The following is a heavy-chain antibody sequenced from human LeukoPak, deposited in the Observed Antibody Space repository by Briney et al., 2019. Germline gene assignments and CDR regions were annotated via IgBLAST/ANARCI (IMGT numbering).Heavy chain of an antibody. Sequence: GGSLRLSCAASGFTFSTYWMTWVRQAPGKGLEWVANIKQDGSDKYYVDSVKGRFTISRDNAKNSLYLQMNSQRAEDTAVYYCARFRYSSSAFDYWGQGTLVTVSS. D-gene: IGHD6-6*01. J-gene: IGHJ4*02. CDR2: IKQDGSDK. CDR1: GFTFSTYW. V-gene: IGHV3-7*01. CDR3: ARFRYSSSAFDY.